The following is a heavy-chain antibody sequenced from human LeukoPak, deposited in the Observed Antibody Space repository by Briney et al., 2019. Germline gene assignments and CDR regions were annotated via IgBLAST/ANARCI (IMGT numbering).Heavy chain of an antibody. J-gene: IGHJ4*02. D-gene: IGHD2-21*02. V-gene: IGHV3-53*01. CDR2: IYSGGST. CDR1: GFTVSSNY. Sequence: PGGSLRLSCAASGFTVSSNYMSWVRQAPGKGLEWVSVIYSGGSTYYADSVKGRFTISRDNSKNTLYLQMNGLRAEDTAVYYCARDGGGDSGSYYFDYWGQGTLVTVSS. CDR3: ARDGGGDSGSYYFDY.